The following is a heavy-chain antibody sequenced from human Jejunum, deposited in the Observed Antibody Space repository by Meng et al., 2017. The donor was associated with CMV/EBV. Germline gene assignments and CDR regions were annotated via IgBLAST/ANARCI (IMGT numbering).Heavy chain of an antibody. CDR3: TKGGLLDY. Sequence: LRLSCAASGFTFSTYAMSWVRQAPGKGLEWVSRISGSDGSTYYGDSVKGRFTISRDNSKNTVYLQMNSLRAEDTAIYYCTKGGLLDYWGQGTLVTVSS. CDR1: GFTFSTYA. J-gene: IGHJ4*02. CDR2: ISGSDGST. D-gene: IGHD2-21*01. V-gene: IGHV3-23*01.